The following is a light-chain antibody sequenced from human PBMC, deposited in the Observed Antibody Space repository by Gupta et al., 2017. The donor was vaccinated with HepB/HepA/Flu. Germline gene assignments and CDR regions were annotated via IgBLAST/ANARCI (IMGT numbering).Light chain of an antibody. CDR1: QAINSW. CDR3: QETDSLPPHT. CDR2: EAS. J-gene: IGKJ2*01. V-gene: IGKV1-12*01. Sequence: EIQMTQSPFFVSASVGDTVTITCRASQAINSWLAWYQQKPGRAPKVLIYEASSLQSGVPSRFSGSGSGTDFTLTISSRQPEDVATYYCQETDSLPPHTFGQGTEVEI.